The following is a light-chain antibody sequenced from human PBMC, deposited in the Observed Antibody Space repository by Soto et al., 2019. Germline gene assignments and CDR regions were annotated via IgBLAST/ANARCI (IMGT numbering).Light chain of an antibody. CDR3: QQGHSFPLT. CDR2: AVS. V-gene: IGKV1-39*01. CDR1: QSISTY. J-gene: IGKJ4*01. Sequence: DIQMTQSPSSLSASVGDRVTITCRASQSISTYLNWYQHKPGKAPKVLIYAVSSLQSGVPSRFSGSGSGTDFTLTINSLQPEDFATYYCQQGHSFPLTFGGGTKVDIK.